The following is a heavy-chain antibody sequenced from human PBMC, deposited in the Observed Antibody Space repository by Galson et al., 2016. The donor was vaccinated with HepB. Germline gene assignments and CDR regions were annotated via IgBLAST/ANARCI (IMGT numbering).Heavy chain of an antibody. CDR3: ARDVSAERRRRWLGHGPEAPELGY. CDR2: ISSSSSTI. Sequence: SLRLSCAASGFTFNSYSMNWVRQAPGKGLEWISYISSSSSTIYYADSVKGRFTISRTNVKNSLYLQMNSLRDEDTAVYYCARDVSAERRRRWLGHGPEAPELGYWGQGTLVTVSS. V-gene: IGHV3-48*02. CDR1: GFTFNSYS. J-gene: IGHJ4*02. D-gene: IGHD4-23*01.